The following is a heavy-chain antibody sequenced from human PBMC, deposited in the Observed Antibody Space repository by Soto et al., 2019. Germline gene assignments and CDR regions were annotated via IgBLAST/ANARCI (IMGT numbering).Heavy chain of an antibody. V-gene: IGHV4-39*01. CDR2: IYYSGST. CDR3: ARHRMAVAGTAAGDFDY. CDR1: GGSISSSSYY. Sequence: QLQLQESGPGLVKPSETLSLTCTVSGGSISSSSYYWGWIRQPPGKGLEWIGSIYYSGSTYYNTSLKRRVTIYEDPSKNPFSLKMSSVPAADTAVYYCARHRMAVAGTAAGDFDYWGQGTLVTVSP. J-gene: IGHJ4*02. D-gene: IGHD6-19*01.